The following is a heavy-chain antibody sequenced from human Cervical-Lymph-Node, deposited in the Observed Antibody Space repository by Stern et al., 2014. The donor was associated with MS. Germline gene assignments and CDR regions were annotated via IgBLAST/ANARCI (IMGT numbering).Heavy chain of an antibody. CDR2: IYPYDSDP. J-gene: IGHJ4*02. CDR1: GYSFTIYY. V-gene: IGHV5-51*01. Sequence: EVQLEESGAEVKKPGESLKISCKLSGYSFTIYYIAWVRQMPGKGLEWMGVIYPYDSDPTSSPSFQGQVTISADKSITTAYLQWSSLRASDTAMYYCARHVQGFDYWGQGTLVTVSS. CDR3: ARHVQGFDY.